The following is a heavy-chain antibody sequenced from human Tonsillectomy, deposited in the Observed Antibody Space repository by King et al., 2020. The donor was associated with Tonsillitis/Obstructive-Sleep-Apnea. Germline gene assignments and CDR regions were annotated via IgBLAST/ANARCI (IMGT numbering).Heavy chain of an antibody. Sequence: VQLVESGGGLVQPGGSLRLSCSASGFTFSNYAMHWVRQAPGKGLEYVSAITSNGGSTYYADSVKGRFTISRDNSKNTLYLQMSSLRAEDTAVCYGVKDHQFGETLSDGGQGTLVTVSS. CDR1: GFTFSNYA. CDR2: ITSNGGST. CDR3: VKDHQFGETLSD. D-gene: IGHD2-21*01. V-gene: IGHV3-64D*06. J-gene: IGHJ4*02.